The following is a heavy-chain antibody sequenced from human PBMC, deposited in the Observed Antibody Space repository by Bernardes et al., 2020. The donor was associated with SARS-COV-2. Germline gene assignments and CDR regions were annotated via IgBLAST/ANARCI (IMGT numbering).Heavy chain of an antibody. Sequence: GGSLRLSCAASGFTFSSYGMHWVRQAPGKGLEWVAVISYDGGNKYYADSVKGRFTISRDNSKNTLYLQMNSLRAEDTAVYYCAKAQYYDFWSGFHWGQGTLVTVSS. CDR2: ISYDGGNK. CDR3: AKAQYYDFWSGFH. D-gene: IGHD3-3*01. J-gene: IGHJ4*02. CDR1: GFTFSSYG. V-gene: IGHV3-30*18.